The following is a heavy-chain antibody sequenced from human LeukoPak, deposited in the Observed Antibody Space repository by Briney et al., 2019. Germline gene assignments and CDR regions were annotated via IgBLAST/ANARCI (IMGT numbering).Heavy chain of an antibody. V-gene: IGHV4-34*01. CDR2: INHSGST. CDR3: ARERGPTVTTLTNWYFDL. D-gene: IGHD4-17*01. J-gene: IGHJ2*01. Sequence: SETLSLTCAVYGGSFSGYYRSWIRQPPGKGLEWIGEINHSGSTNYNPSLKGRVTISVDTSKNQFSLKLSSVTAADTAVYYCARERGPTVTTLTNWYFDLWDRGTLVTVSS. CDR1: GGSFSGYY.